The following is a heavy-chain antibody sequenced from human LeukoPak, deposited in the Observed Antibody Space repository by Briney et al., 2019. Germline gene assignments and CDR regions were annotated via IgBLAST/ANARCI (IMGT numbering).Heavy chain of an antibody. J-gene: IGHJ4*02. D-gene: IGHD1-26*01. CDR1: GFTFSSYW. Sequence: GGSLRPSCAASGFTFSSYWMSWVRQAPGKGLEWVANIKQDGSEKYYVDSVKGRFTISRDNAKNSLYLQMNSLRAEDTAVYYCARVRLSFSPGVIDYWGQGTLVTVSS. CDR3: ARVRLSFSPGVIDY. V-gene: IGHV3-7*01. CDR2: IKQDGSEK.